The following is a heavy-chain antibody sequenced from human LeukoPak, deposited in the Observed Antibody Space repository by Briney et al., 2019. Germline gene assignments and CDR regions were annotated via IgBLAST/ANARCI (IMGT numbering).Heavy chain of an antibody. CDR2: ISSSSSYI. J-gene: IGHJ6*02. CDR3: ARVGVGIAYYYGMDV. Sequence: PGGSLRLSCAASGFTFSSYSMNWVRQAPGKGLEWVSSISSSSSYIYYADSVKGRFTISRDNAKSTLYLQMNSLGVEDTAVYYCARVGVGIAYYYGMDVWGQGTTVTVSS. D-gene: IGHD2-21*01. CDR1: GFTFSSYS. V-gene: IGHV3-21*01.